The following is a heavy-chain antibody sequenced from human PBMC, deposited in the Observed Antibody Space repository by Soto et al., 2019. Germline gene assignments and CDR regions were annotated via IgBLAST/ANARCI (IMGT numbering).Heavy chain of an antibody. CDR3: AIYKQDGYNPEYYFDY. D-gene: IGHD5-12*01. Sequence: QLQLQESGPGLVKPSETLSLTCTVSGGSISSSSYYWGWIRQPPGKGLEWIGSIYYSGSTYYNPSLKSRVTISVDTSKIQFSLKLSSVTAADTAVYYCAIYKQDGYNPEYYFDYWGQGTLVTVSS. CDR2: IYYSGST. V-gene: IGHV4-39*01. CDR1: GGSISSSSYY. J-gene: IGHJ4*02.